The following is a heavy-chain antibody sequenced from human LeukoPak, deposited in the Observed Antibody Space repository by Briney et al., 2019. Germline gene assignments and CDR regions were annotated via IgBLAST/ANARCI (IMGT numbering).Heavy chain of an antibody. Sequence: GGSLRLSCAASGFTFSSYGMHWVRQAPGKGLEWVSIIYSAGSKFYADSVKGRSTISRDNSKNTLSLQMNSLRVEDTAVYYCARVEHQSWYYFDSWGQGTLVTVSS. CDR3: ARVEHQSWYYFDS. D-gene: IGHD1/OR15-1a*01. J-gene: IGHJ4*02. V-gene: IGHV3-66*01. CDR2: IYSAGSK. CDR1: GFTFSSYG.